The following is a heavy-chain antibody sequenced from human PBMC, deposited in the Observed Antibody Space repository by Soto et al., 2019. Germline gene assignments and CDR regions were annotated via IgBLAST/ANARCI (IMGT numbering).Heavy chain of an antibody. V-gene: IGHV3-7*01. Sequence: EVQVVESGGGLVQPGGSLRLSCAASGFTFSKYWMSWVRQAPGKGLEWVANIKEDGSEKYYVDSVKGRFTISRDNAKNSLYLQMNSLRAEDTAVYYCARVPVKVAACTAWLDPWGQGTLVTVSS. J-gene: IGHJ5*02. D-gene: IGHD6-13*01. CDR1: GFTFSKYW. CDR3: ARVPVKVAACTAWLDP. CDR2: IKEDGSEK.